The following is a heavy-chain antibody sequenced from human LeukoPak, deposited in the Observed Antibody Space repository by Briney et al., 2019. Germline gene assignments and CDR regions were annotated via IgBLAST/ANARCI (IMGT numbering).Heavy chain of an antibody. Sequence: NPGGSLRLSCAASGFTFSDYYMSWIRQAPGKGLEWVSYISTSGSTIYYADSVKGRFTISRDNAKNSLYLQMNSLRAEDTAVYYCAGGFMTTLDAFDIWGQGTMVTVSS. CDR1: GFTFSDYY. CDR3: AGGFMTTLDAFDI. D-gene: IGHD4-11*01. J-gene: IGHJ3*02. CDR2: ISTSGSTI. V-gene: IGHV3-11*01.